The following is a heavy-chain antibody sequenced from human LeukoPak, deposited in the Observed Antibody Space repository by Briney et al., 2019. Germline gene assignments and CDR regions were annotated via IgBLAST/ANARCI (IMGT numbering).Heavy chain of an antibody. CDR2: IDWNSSHM. Sequence: GGALRLSCAASGFTFCDYAMHWVRQTPGKGLEWVSGIDWNSSHMVYADSVKGRFTISRDNAKNSLYLQMSSLRAEDMALYYCAKDRSSTLDDAFDFWGQGTMVTVSS. CDR1: GFTFCDYA. CDR3: AKDRSSTLDDAFDF. D-gene: IGHD2-2*01. J-gene: IGHJ3*01. V-gene: IGHV3-9*03.